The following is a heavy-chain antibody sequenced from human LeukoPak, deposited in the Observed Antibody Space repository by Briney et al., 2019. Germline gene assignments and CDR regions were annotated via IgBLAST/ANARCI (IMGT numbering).Heavy chain of an antibody. V-gene: IGHV3-7*01. Sequence: GGSLRLSCAASRFTFTSYWMSWVRQAPGKGLEWVAKIIKDGSEKYYVDSVKGRFTISRDNAKNSLYLQMNSLRAEDTAVYYCARDRTGNNDFWSGYTTFFDYWGQGTLVTVSS. CDR3: ARDRTGNNDFWSGYTTFFDY. CDR2: IIKDGSEK. D-gene: IGHD3-3*01. CDR1: RFTFTSYW. J-gene: IGHJ4*02.